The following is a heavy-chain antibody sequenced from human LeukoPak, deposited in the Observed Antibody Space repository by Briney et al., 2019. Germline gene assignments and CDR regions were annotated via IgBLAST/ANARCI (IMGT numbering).Heavy chain of an antibody. CDR1: GFTFSSYS. D-gene: IGHD4-11*01. J-gene: IGHJ4*02. CDR2: ISSSSSYI. Sequence: SGGSLRLSCAASGFTFSSYSMNWVRQAPGKGLEWVSSISSSSSYIYYADSVKGRFTISRDNAKNSLYLQMNSLRAEDTAVYYCARGSKGSYYLDYRGQGTLVTVSS. V-gene: IGHV3-21*01. CDR3: ARGSKGSYYLDY.